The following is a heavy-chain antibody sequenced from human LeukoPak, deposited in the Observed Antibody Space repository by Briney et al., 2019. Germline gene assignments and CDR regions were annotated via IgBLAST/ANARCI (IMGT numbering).Heavy chain of an antibody. Sequence: GGSLRLSCAASGFTFTSYGMSWVRQAPGKGLEWVSGISGSGGSTYYADSVKGRFTISRDNTKNTLYLQMNSLRAEDTAVYYCAKDRHAPGRYCSSTSCFPFDSWGQGTLVTVSS. J-gene: IGHJ5*01. D-gene: IGHD2-2*01. CDR1: GFTFTSYG. CDR2: ISGSGGST. V-gene: IGHV3-23*01. CDR3: AKDRHAPGRYCSSTSCFPFDS.